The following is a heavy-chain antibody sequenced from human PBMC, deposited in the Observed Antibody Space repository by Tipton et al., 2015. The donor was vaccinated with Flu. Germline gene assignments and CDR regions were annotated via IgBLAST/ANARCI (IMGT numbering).Heavy chain of an antibody. D-gene: IGHD3-9*01. CDR3: ARGYDILTDGGGYFDY. CDR2: IRYDGSYK. Sequence: SLRLSCAASGFTFSSYGMHWVRQAPGKGLEWVTFIRYDGSYKYYADSVKGRFTISRDNSKNTLYLQMNSLRAEDTAVYYCARGYDILTDGGGYFDYWGQGTLVTVSS. CDR1: GFTFSSYG. J-gene: IGHJ4*02. V-gene: IGHV3-30*02.